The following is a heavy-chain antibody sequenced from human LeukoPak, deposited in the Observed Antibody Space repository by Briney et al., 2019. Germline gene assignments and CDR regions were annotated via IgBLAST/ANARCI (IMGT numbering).Heavy chain of an antibody. CDR2: INWNGGST. D-gene: IGHD3-22*01. J-gene: IGHJ3*02. Sequence: VGSLRLSCAASGFTFDDYGMSWVRQAPGKGLEWVSGINWNGGSTGYADSVKGRFTISRDNANNSLYLQMNSLRAEDTALYYCARATYDSSGYYPEGAFDIWGQGTMVTVSS. V-gene: IGHV3-20*04. CDR3: ARATYDSSGYYPEGAFDI. CDR1: GFTFDDYG.